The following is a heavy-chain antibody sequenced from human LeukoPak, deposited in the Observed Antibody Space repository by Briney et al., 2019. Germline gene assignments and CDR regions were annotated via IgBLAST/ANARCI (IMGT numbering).Heavy chain of an antibody. V-gene: IGHV1-8*01. CDR3: ARFPRGIAAAGSLGY. Sequence: GASVKVSFKASGYTFTSYDINWVLQATGQGLEWMGWMNPNSGNTGYAQKLQGRVTMTRNTSISTAYMELSSLRSEDTAVYYCARFPRGIAAAGSLGYWGQGTLVTVSS. J-gene: IGHJ4*02. CDR1: GYTFTSYD. CDR2: MNPNSGNT. D-gene: IGHD6-13*01.